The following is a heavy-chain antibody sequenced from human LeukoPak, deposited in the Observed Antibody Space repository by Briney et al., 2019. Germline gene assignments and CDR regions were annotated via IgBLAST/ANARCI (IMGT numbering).Heavy chain of an antibody. CDR2: IYSGGST. V-gene: IGHV3-53*01. CDR1: GFTVSSNY. D-gene: IGHD1-26*01. J-gene: IGHJ4*02. Sequence: GGSLRLSCAASGFTVSSNYMSRVRQAPGKGLEWVSVIYSGGSTYYADSVKGRFTISRDNSKNTLYLQMNSLRAEDTAVYYCARGRATRYYFDYWGQGTLVTVSS. CDR3: ARGRATRYYFDY.